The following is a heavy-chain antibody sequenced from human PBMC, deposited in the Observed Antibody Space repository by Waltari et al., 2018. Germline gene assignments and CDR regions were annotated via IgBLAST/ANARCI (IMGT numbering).Heavy chain of an antibody. CDR2: IYHTGTT. Sequence: QVQLQESGPGLVKPSETLSLTCTVSDYFIPNGNYRGWIRQPPGKGLEWIGTIYHTGTTYYNPSLKSRVTISVDTSKNQFSLKLSSVTAADTAMYYCARDPGGIDCWGQGTLVTVSS. CDR3: ARDPGGIDC. D-gene: IGHD3-10*01. CDR1: DYFIPNGNY. V-gene: IGHV4-38-2*02. J-gene: IGHJ4*02.